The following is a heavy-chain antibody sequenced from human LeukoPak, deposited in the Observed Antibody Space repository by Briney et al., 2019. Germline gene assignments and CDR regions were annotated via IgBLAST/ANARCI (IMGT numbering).Heavy chain of an antibody. V-gene: IGHV5-51*01. CDR3: ARQGSAAGMGNWFDP. J-gene: IGHJ5*02. D-gene: IGHD6-13*01. Sequence: GESLKISCKGSGYSFTIYWIGWVRQMPGKGLEWMGIIYSGDSDTRYSPSFQGQVTISADKSISTAYLQWSSLKASDTAMYYCARQGSAAGMGNWFDPWGQGTLVTVSS. CDR2: IYSGDSDT. CDR1: GYSFTIYW.